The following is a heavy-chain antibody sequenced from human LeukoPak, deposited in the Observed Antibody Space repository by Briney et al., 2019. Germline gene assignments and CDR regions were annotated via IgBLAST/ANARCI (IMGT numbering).Heavy chain of an antibody. CDR1: GGFISSYY. CDR2: IYYSGST. Sequence: SETLSLTCTVSGGFISSYYWSWIRQPPGKGLEWIGYIYYSGSTNYNPSLKSRVTISVDTSKNQFSLKLSSVTAADTAVYYCARAVYGPNDYWGQGTLVTVSS. CDR3: ARAVYGPNDY. V-gene: IGHV4-59*01. D-gene: IGHD3-10*01. J-gene: IGHJ4*02.